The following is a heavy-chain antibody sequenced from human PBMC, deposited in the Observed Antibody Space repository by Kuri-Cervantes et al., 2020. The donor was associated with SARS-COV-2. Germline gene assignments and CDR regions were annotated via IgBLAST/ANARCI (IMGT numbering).Heavy chain of an antibody. Sequence: GGSLRLSCAASGFTFSSYAMHWVRQAPGKGLEWVAVISYDGSNKYYADSVKGRLTLSRDNAKNMLFLQMNSLRAEDTAVYYCVRDGDHWNFDYWGQGTLVTVSS. D-gene: IGHD1-1*01. CDR2: ISYDGSNK. J-gene: IGHJ4*02. CDR3: VRDGDHWNFDY. V-gene: IGHV3-30-3*01. CDR1: GFTFSSYA.